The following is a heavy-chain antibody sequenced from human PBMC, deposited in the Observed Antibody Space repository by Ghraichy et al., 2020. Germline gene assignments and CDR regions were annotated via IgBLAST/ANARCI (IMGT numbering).Heavy chain of an antibody. CDR3: ARDQVVVAATRPYYYYYGMDV. CDR1: GGSISSYY. Sequence: SETLSLTCTVSGGSISSYYWSWIRQPPGKGLEWIGYIYYSGSTNYNPSLKSRVTISVDTSKNQFSLKLSSVTAADTAVYYCARDQVVVAATRPYYYYYGMDVWGQGTTVTVSS. D-gene: IGHD2-15*01. J-gene: IGHJ6*02. CDR2: IYYSGST. V-gene: IGHV4-59*01.